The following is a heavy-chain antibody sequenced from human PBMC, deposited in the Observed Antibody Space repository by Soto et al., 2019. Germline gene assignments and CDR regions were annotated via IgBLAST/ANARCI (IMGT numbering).Heavy chain of an antibody. CDR1: GYSFGTHW. V-gene: IGHV5-51*01. Sequence: GESLKISCMGSGYSFGTHWIAWVRQMPGKGLECMGIFYPGDSETTYSPSFQGQVTFSADKSISTAYLQWSSLKASDTAMYYCARAGKGGSHFYGMDVWGQGTTVTVSS. CDR2: FYPGDSET. CDR3: ARAGKGGSHFYGMDV. D-gene: IGHD1-26*01. J-gene: IGHJ6*02.